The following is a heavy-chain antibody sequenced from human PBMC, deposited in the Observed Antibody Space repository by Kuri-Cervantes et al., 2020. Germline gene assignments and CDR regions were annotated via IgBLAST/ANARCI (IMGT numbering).Heavy chain of an antibody. J-gene: IGHJ4*02. CDR2: IYYSGST. CDR1: GGSFSGYY. V-gene: IGHV4-59*01. D-gene: IGHD3-22*01. Sequence: SQTLSLTCAVYGGSFSGYYWSWIRQPPGKGLEWIGYIYYSGSTNYNPSLKSRVTISVDTSKNQFSLKLSSVTAADTAVYYCAAYDSSGYYYGHWGQGTLVTVSS. CDR3: AAYDSSGYYYGH.